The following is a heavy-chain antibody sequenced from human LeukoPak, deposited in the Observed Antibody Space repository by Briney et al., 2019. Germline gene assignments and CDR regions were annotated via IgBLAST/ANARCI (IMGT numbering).Heavy chain of an antibody. Sequence: GESLKISCKGTGYSFTDYWIGWVRQMPGKGLEWMGIIYPGDSDTKYSPSFQGQVTISADKSLSTAYLQWSSLKASDTAMYYCAIRYSGSYNDYWGQGTLVTVPS. J-gene: IGHJ4*02. CDR2: IYPGDSDT. CDR3: AIRYSGSYNDY. CDR1: GYSFTDYW. D-gene: IGHD1-26*01. V-gene: IGHV5-51*01.